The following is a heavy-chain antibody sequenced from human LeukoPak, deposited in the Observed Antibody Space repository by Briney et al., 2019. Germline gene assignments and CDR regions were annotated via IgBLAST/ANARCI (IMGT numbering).Heavy chain of an antibody. V-gene: IGHV1-69*13. CDR1: GGTFSSYA. CDR2: IIPIFGTA. Sequence: SVKVSCKASGGTFSSYAISWVRQAPGQGLEWMGGIIPIFGTANYAQKFQGRVTITADESTSTAYMELSSLRSEDTAVYYCARGYDFWSGYYLNWFDPWGQGTLVTVSS. CDR3: ARGYDFWSGYYLNWFDP. D-gene: IGHD3-3*01. J-gene: IGHJ5*02.